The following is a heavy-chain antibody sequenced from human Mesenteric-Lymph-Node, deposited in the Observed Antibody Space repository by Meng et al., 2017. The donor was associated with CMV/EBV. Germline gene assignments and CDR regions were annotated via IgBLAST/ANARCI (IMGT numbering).Heavy chain of an antibody. V-gene: IGHV3-30*02. CDR3: AKDFTGQLILLYYGLDV. J-gene: IGHJ6*02. Sequence: GESLKISCTASGFTFNTYWMTWIRQAPGKGLEWVAFIRYDRSNRYYADSVKGRFTISRDNSKNTLYLQMNGLRAEDTAVYYCAKDFTGQLILLYYGLDVWGQGTTVTVSS. CDR1: GFTFNTYW. D-gene: IGHD2-15*01. CDR2: IRYDRSNR.